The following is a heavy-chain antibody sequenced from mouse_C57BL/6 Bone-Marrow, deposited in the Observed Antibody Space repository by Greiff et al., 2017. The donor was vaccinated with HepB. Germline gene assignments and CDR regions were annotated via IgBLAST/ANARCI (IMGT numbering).Heavy chain of an antibody. D-gene: IGHD1-1*01. Sequence: EVNVVESGGGLVQPGGSLKLSCAASGFTFSDYYMYWVRQTPEKRLEWVAYISNGGGSTYYPDTVKGRFTISRDNAKNTLYLQMSRLKSEDTAMYYCARQGILLRFAWFAYWGQGTLVTVSA. CDR3: ARQGILLRFAWFAY. J-gene: IGHJ3*01. CDR1: GFTFSDYY. V-gene: IGHV5-12*01. CDR2: ISNGGGST.